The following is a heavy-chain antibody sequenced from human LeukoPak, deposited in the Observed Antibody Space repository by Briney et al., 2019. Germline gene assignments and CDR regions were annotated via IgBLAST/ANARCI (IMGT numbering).Heavy chain of an antibody. D-gene: IGHD3-16*02. CDR2: IDAGSGDT. CDR1: GYTFSGYF. V-gene: IGHV1-2*06. J-gene: IGHJ4*02. Sequence: ASVKVSCKTSGYTFSGYFVHWVRQAPGQGLEWMGRIDAGSGDTEFAQKFQGRVTMTRDTSISTAYMELSRLRSDDTAVYYCARGDYDYVWGSYRDDYWGQGTLVTVSS. CDR3: ARGDYDYVWGSYRDDY.